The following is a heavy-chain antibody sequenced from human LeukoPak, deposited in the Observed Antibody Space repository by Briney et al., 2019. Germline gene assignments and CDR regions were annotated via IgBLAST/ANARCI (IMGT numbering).Heavy chain of an antibody. CDR3: ARPRGYCSSTSCSDFDY. CDR1: GYSFTSYW. V-gene: IGHV5-10-1*01. D-gene: IGHD2-2*01. J-gene: IGHJ4*02. Sequence: GESLRISCKGSGYSFTSYWISWVRQMPGKSLEWMGRIDPSDSYTNYSPSFQGHVTISADRSISTSFLWWSSLKASDTAMYYCARPRGYCSSTSCSDFDYWGQGTLVTVSS. CDR2: IDPSDSYT.